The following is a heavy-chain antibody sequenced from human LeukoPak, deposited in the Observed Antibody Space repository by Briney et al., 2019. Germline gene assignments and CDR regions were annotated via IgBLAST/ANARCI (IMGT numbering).Heavy chain of an antibody. Sequence: SATLSLTCTVAGVSIRSYYWSWIRQPPGKGLEWIGYIYYGGSTNYNPSLKSRVTMSVDTSKNQVSLKLTSVTAADTAVYYCARQCAGDCYNVFYIWVQGTMVTVSS. CDR2: IYYGGST. J-gene: IGHJ3*02. V-gene: IGHV4-59*01. CDR3: ARQCAGDCYNVFYI. D-gene: IGHD2-21*02. CDR1: GVSIRSYY.